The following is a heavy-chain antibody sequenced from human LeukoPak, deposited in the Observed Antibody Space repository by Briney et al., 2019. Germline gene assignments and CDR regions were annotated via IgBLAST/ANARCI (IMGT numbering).Heavy chain of an antibody. Sequence: PSETLSLTCTVSGGSISRYYWSWIRQLPGKGLEWIGYIYYSGSTNNNPSLKSRVTISVDTSKNHFSLKLSSVTAADTAVYYCARGSGGRSDYWGQGTLVTVSS. CDR1: GGSISRYY. V-gene: IGHV4-59*01. CDR3: ARGSGGRSDY. CDR2: IYYSGST. D-gene: IGHD4-23*01. J-gene: IGHJ4*02.